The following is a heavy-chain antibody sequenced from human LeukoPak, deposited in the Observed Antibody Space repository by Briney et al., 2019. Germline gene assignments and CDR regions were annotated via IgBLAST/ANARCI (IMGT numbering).Heavy chain of an antibody. J-gene: IGHJ4*02. D-gene: IGHD3-10*01. Sequence: PGGSLRLSCAASGFTFSSYALSWVRQAPGKGLEWVSAISGSGGSTYYADSVKGRFTISRDNSKNTLYLQMNSLRAEDTAAYYCAKHMVRGVMHPVGYFDYWGQGTLVTVSS. CDR1: GFTFSSYA. V-gene: IGHV3-23*01. CDR2: ISGSGGST. CDR3: AKHMVRGVMHPVGYFDY.